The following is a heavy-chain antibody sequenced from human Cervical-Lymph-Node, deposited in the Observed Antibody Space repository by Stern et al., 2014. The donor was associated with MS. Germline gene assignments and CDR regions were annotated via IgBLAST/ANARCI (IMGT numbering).Heavy chain of an antibody. J-gene: IGHJ4*02. CDR3: ANRDMGYTYGRHDY. CDR2: IVPLYGTP. CDR1: GGTFNNHV. D-gene: IGHD5-12*01. Sequence: VQLVESGAEVKKPGSSVKVSCKASGGTFNNHVISWVRQARGQGLEWMGGIVPLYGTPDYARKFQVRVTITADKSTSTVHMVLSSLKREYTGIYYCANRDMGYTYGRHDYWGQGTLVTVSS. V-gene: IGHV1-69*06.